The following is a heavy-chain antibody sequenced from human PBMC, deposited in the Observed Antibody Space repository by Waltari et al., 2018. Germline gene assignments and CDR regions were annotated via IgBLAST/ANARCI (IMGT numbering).Heavy chain of an antibody. J-gene: IGHJ6*02. Sequence: VQVVESGGGLIQPRGSMRLSCAAFGFTVTSNYSSWLRQAPGKWLEWVSVIFSDGSTYYADAVKGRFTISRDNSKNTLYLQMNSLRPEDTAVYYCARDCETHCYNTSPHVWGQGTTVTVSS. D-gene: IGHD3-3*01. CDR1: GFTVTSNY. CDR2: IFSDGST. V-gene: IGHV3-53*01. CDR3: ARDCETHCYNTSPHV.